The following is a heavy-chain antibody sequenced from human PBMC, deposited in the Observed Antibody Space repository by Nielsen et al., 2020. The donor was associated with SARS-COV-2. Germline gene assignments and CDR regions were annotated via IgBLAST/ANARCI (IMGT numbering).Heavy chain of an antibody. CDR2: INHSGST. V-gene: IGHV4-34*01. J-gene: IGHJ4*02. CDR1: GGSFSGYY. CDR3: AIEAFIAATTT. D-gene: IGHD6-13*01. Sequence: LETLSLTCAVYGGSFSGYYWSWIRQPPGKGLEWIGEINHSGSTNYNPSLKSRVTISVDTSKNQFSLKLSSVTAADTAVYYCAIEAFIAATTTWGQGTLVTVSS.